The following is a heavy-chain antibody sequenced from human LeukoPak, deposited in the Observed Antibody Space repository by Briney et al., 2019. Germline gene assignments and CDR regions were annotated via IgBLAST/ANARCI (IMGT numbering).Heavy chain of an antibody. Sequence: PGGSLRLSCAASGFTFSSYAMYWVRQAPGKGLEWVAVISYDGSNKYYADSVKGRFTISRDNSKNTLYVQMNSLRAEDTAVYYCARGGLYGPGSYRMNWFDPWGQGTLVTVSS. CDR2: ISYDGSNK. D-gene: IGHD3-10*01. CDR3: ARGGLYGPGSYRMNWFDP. J-gene: IGHJ5*02. V-gene: IGHV3-30-3*01. CDR1: GFTFSSYA.